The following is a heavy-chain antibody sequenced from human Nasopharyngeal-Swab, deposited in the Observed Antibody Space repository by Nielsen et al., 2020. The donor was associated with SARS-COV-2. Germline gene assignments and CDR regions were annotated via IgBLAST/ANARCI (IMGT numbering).Heavy chain of an antibody. CDR3: AKDPLYSGYDLRYYFDY. CDR2: ISYDGSNK. V-gene: IGHV3-30*18. Sequence: GESLKISCAASGFTFSSYGMHWVRQAPGKGLEWVAVISYDGSNKYYADSVKGRFTISRDNSKNTLYLQMNSLRAEDTAVYYCAKDPLYSGYDLRYYFDYWGQGTLVTVS. J-gene: IGHJ4*02. D-gene: IGHD5-12*01. CDR1: GFTFSSYG.